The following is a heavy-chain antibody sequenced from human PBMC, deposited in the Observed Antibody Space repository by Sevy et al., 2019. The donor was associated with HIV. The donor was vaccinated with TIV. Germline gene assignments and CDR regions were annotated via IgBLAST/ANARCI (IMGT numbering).Heavy chain of an antibody. D-gene: IGHD4-4*01. CDR2: IFSRGNI. J-gene: IGHJ3*01. CDR3: ARSRDSGFYSALGL. V-gene: IGHV4-59*01. CDR1: GDLIDAYY. Sequence: SETLSLTCTVSGDLIDAYYWTWIRQPPGKGLEWIAYIFSRGNINYNPSLKGRLTLSLDPSKFQFSLKLTSMTAADTAMYYCARSRDSGFYSALGLWGQGTMVTVSS.